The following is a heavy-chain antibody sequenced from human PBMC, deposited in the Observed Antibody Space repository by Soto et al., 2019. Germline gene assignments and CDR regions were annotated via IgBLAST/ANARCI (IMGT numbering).Heavy chain of an antibody. CDR3: ATAMWYYDILTGYSGYNWFDP. CDR1: GGSISSSSYY. Sequence: KSSETLSLTCTVSGGSISSSSYYWGWIRQPPGKGLEWIGSIYYSGSTYYNPSLKSRVTISVDTSKNQFSLKLSSVTAADTAVYYCATAMWYYDILTGYSGYNWFDPWGQGTLVTVSS. V-gene: IGHV4-39*01. D-gene: IGHD3-9*01. J-gene: IGHJ5*02. CDR2: IYYSGST.